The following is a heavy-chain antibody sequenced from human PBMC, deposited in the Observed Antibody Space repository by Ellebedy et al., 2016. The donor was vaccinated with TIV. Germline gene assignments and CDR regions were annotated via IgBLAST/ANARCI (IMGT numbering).Heavy chain of an antibody. J-gene: IGHJ4*02. D-gene: IGHD1-26*01. CDR2: INHSGST. Sequence: SETLSLTXAVYGGSFSGYYWSWIRQPPGKGLEWIGEINHSGSTNYNPSLKSRVTISVDTSKNQFSLKLSSVTAADTAVYYCASTWDQGYFDYWGQGTLVTVSS. CDR1: GGSFSGYY. V-gene: IGHV4-34*01. CDR3: ASTWDQGYFDY.